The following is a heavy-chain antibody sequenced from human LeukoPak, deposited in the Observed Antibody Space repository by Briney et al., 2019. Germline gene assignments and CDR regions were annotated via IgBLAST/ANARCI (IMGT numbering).Heavy chain of an antibody. CDR2: ISYDGSNK. J-gene: IGHJ6*03. D-gene: IGHD2-2*01. CDR1: GFTFSSYA. V-gene: IGHV3-30-3*01. CDR3: ARESPAAISYYYMDV. Sequence: PGRSLRLSCAASGFTFSSYAMHWVRQAPGKGLEWVAVISYDGSNKYYADSVKGRFTISRDNSKNTLYLQMNSLRAEDTAVYYCARESPAAISYYYMDVWGKGTTVTVSS.